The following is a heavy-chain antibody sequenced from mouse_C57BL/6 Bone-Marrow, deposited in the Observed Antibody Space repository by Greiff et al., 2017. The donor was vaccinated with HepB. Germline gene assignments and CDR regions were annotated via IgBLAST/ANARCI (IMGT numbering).Heavy chain of an antibody. V-gene: IGHV2-5*01. CDR1: GFSLTSYG. D-gene: IGHD2-4*01. J-gene: IGHJ1*03. Sequence: VQLQESGPGLVQPSQSLSITCTVSGFSLTSYGVHWVRQSPGKGLEWLGVIWRGGSTDYNAAFMSRLSITKDNSKSQVFLKMNSLQTDDTARYYCARNPDYDRYFDVWGTGTTVTVSS. CDR2: IWRGGST. CDR3: ARNPDYDRYFDV.